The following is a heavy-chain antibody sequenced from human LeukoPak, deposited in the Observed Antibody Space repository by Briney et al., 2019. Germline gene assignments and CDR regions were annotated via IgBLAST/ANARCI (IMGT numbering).Heavy chain of an antibody. Sequence: SARTYYNPSLKSRVTISVDTSKNQFSLKLSSVTAADTAVYYCARHGLTVGAGLWIWYFDLWGRGTLVTVSS. CDR2: SART. V-gene: IGHV4-30-2*04. J-gene: IGHJ2*01. D-gene: IGHD4-23*01. CDR3: ARHGLTVGAGLWIWYFDL.